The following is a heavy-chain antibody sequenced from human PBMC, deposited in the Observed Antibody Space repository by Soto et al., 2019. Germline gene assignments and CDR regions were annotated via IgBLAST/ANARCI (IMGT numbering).Heavy chain of an antibody. D-gene: IGHD2-2*01. CDR3: ARGGDIVVVPAAIGNWFDP. J-gene: IGHJ5*02. CDR1: GGSISSYY. CDR2: IYYSGST. Sequence: SETLSLTCTVSGGSISSYYWSWIRQPPGKGLEWIGYIYYSGSTNYNPSLKSRVTISVDTSKNQFSLKLSSVTAADTAVYYCARGGDIVVVPAAIGNWFDPWGQGTLVTVSS. V-gene: IGHV4-59*01.